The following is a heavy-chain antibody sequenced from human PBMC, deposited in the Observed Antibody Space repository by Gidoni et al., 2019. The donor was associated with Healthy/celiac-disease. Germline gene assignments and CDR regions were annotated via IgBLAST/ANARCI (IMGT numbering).Heavy chain of an antibody. CDR3: AKGGSGYSRGEFDY. CDR2: ISWNSGNR. CDR1: GFTFDDYA. J-gene: IGHJ4*02. Sequence: EVQLVESGGGLVQPGRSLRLSCAASGFTFDDYAMHWVRQAPGKGLGGVSGISWNSGNRGYADSVKGRFTISRDNAKNSLYLQMNSLRAEDTALYYCAKGGSGYSRGEFDYWGQGTLVTVSS. D-gene: IGHD6-13*01. V-gene: IGHV3-9*01.